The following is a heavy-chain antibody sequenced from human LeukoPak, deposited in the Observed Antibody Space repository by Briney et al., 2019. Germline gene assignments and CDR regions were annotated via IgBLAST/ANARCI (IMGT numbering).Heavy chain of an antibody. D-gene: IGHD2-21*02. CDR2: ISGSGGST. CDR1: GFTFSNYA. J-gene: IGHJ3*02. CDR3: AKGGIVVVTATDDAFDI. V-gene: IGHV3-23*01. Sequence: GGSLRLSCAASGFTFSNYAMSWVRQAPGKGLEWVSAISGSGGSTYYADSVKGRFTISRDNSKNTLYLQMNSLRAEDTAVYYCAKGGIVVVTATDDAFDIWGQGTMVTVSS.